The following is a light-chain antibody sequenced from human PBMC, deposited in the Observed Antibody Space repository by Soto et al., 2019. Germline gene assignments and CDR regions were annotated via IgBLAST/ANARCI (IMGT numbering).Light chain of an antibody. CDR1: SGDVGGYNY. V-gene: IGLV2-14*01. Sequence: QSALTQPASVSGSPGQSITISCTGTSGDVGGYNYVSWYQQHPGKAPKLMIYDVNNRSSGVSNRFSGSKSGNTASLTISGLQAEDEADYYCSSYTSSSTVVFGGGTKLTVL. CDR3: SSYTSSSTVV. J-gene: IGLJ2*01. CDR2: DVN.